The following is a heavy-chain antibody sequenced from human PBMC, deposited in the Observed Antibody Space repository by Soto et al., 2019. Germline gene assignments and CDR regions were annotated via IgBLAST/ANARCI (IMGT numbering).Heavy chain of an antibody. Sequence: GGSLRLSCTGSGFPFSAYNMNWVRQVPGKGPEWVAVISYDGSSKYYADSVKGRLTISRDNSENTLYLQMNSLRAEDTAVYYCAKGSIVGATKDWFGMDVWGQGIPVTVSS. CDR1: GFPFSAYN. J-gene: IGHJ6*02. CDR3: AKGSIVGATKDWFGMDV. V-gene: IGHV3-30*18. CDR2: ISYDGSSK. D-gene: IGHD1-26*01.